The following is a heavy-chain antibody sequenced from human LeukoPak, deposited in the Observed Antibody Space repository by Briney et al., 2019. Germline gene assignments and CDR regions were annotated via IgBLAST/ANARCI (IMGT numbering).Heavy chain of an antibody. Sequence: GASLQISCKGSGSSFTSYWIGWVRQLPGKGLEWMGIIYPGDSDTRYSPSFQGQVTISADKSISTAYLQWSSLKASDTAMYYCARPTEYSSSSVFDYWDQGTLVTVSS. D-gene: IGHD6-6*01. CDR3: ARPTEYSSSSVFDY. CDR2: IYPGDSDT. V-gene: IGHV5-51*01. J-gene: IGHJ4*02. CDR1: GSSFTSYW.